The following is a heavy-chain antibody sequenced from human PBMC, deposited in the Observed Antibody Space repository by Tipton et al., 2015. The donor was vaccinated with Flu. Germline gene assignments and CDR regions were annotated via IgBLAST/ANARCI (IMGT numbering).Heavy chain of an antibody. CDR3: ASRGYDSSGYRGAFDI. CDR1: GGSTSSSSYY. Sequence: TLSLTCTVSGGSTSSSSYYWGWIRQPPGKGLEWIGSIYYSGSTYYNPSLKSRVTISVDTSKNQFSLKLSSVTAADTAVYYCASRGYDSSGYRGAFDIWGQGTMVTVSS. D-gene: IGHD3-22*01. V-gene: IGHV4-39*01. CDR2: IYYSGST. J-gene: IGHJ3*02.